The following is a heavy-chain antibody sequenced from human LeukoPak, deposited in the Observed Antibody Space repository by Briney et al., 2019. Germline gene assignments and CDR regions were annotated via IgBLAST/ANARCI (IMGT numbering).Heavy chain of an antibody. Sequence: SQTLSLTCTVSGNSFSSGDNYWSWIRQPAGKGLEWIGRIYTSGSTNYNPSLKSRVTISGDMSKNQFSLRLSSVTAADTAVYYCARASYSYDINGWVPFDYWGQGTLVTVSS. V-gene: IGHV4-61*02. CDR2: IYTSGST. J-gene: IGHJ4*02. CDR1: GNSFSSGDNY. CDR3: ARASYSYDINGWVPFDY. D-gene: IGHD3-22*01.